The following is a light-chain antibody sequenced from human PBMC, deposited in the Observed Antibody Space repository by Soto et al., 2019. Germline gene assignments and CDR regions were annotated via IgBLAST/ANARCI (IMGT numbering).Light chain of an antibody. CDR2: DVS. CDR1: SSDVGGYNY. V-gene: IGLV2-11*01. CDR3: SSYAGSNRV. Sequence: QSALTQPRSVSGSPGQSVTISCTGTSSDVGGYNYVSWYQQHPGKAPKLMIYDVSKRPSGVPDRFSGSKSGNTASLTVSGLHADDEADYYCSSYAGSNRVFGTGTKLTVL. J-gene: IGLJ1*01.